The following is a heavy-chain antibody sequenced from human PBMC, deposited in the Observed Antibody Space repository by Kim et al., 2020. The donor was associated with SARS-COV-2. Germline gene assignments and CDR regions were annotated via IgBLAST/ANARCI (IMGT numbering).Heavy chain of an antibody. J-gene: IGHJ4*02. CDR3: ARRNCSGGNCYLDY. D-gene: IGHD2-15*01. V-gene: IGHV5-10-1*01. Sequence: YSPDLQSQVTASRDNSLNTAYLQWSSLKASDTAMYYCARRNCSGGNCYLDYWGQGTLVTVSS.